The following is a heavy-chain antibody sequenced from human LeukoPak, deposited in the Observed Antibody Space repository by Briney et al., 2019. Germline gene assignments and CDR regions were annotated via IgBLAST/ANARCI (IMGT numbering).Heavy chain of an antibody. V-gene: IGHV3-21*01. CDR1: GFTFSSYS. CDR2: ISSSSSYI. J-gene: IGHJ6*03. Sequence: SGGSLRLSCAASGFTFSSYSMSWVRQAPGKGLEWVSSISSSSSYIYYADSVKGRFTISRDNAKNSLYLQMNSLRAEDTAVYYCARGAAVAGVRGYYYYYYYMDVWGKGTTVTVSS. D-gene: IGHD6-19*01. CDR3: ARGAAVAGVRGYYYYYYYMDV.